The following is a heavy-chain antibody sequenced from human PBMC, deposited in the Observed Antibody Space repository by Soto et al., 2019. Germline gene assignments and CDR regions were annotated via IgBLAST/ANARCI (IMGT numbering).Heavy chain of an antibody. D-gene: IGHD2-2*01. J-gene: IGHJ6*03. CDR1: GFSFSDYS. V-gene: IGHV3-21*01. CDR2: ISGSTSYT. Sequence: EVQLAESGGGLVKPGGSLRLSCAASGFSFSDYSMNWVRQAPGKGLEWVSSISGSTSYTYYADSLQGRFTVSRDNAEKSLYLQMNSLRAEDTAVYYCARDGAFCSGTGCRDYYHYMDFWGKGTTVTVSS. CDR3: ARDGAFCSGTGCRDYYHYMDF.